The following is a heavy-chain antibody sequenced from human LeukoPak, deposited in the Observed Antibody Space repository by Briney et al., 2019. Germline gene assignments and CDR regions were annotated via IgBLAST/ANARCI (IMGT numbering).Heavy chain of an antibody. D-gene: IGHD1-14*01. CDR2: ISANNGNR. CDR1: GYPFTTYG. Sequence: ASVQVSCKASGYPFTTYGFIWVRQAPGRGPEWLGWISANNGNRKAAQKFRDRLNMTTDAATQTAYMHLTSLSSDDTAMYFCARTVGNRADPWGQGSLVIVST. V-gene: IGHV1-18*01. J-gene: IGHJ5*02. CDR3: ARTVGNRADP.